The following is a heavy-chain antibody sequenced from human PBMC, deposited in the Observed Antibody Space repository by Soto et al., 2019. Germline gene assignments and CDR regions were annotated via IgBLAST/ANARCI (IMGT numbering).Heavy chain of an antibody. CDR3: ARDKARQQLGGNYFYILDV. Sequence: QVQLVQSGAEVKKPGSSVKVSCKASGGTFSTSAISWVRQAPGQGLEWVGGIMPVFPTPDYAQKFQGRVTITADESTTTASLQLTSLRTDAPAVYYCARDKARQQLGGNYFYILDVWCQGTAITFSS. D-gene: IGHD3-3*02. CDR2: IMPVFPTP. J-gene: IGHJ6*02. CDR1: GGTFSTSA. V-gene: IGHV1-69*12.